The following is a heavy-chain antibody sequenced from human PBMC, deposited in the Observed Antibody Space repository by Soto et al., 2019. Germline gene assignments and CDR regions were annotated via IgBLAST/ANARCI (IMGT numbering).Heavy chain of an antibody. CDR2: IYPGDSDT. J-gene: IGHJ3*02. V-gene: IGHV5-51*01. CDR3: ARPYSSGHDAFDI. Sequence: TGESLKISCKGSGYSFTSYWIGWVRQMPGKGLEWMGIIYPGDSDTRYSPSFQGQVTISADKSISTAYLQWSSLKASDTAMYYCARPYSSGHDAFDIWGQGTMVTVSS. D-gene: IGHD6-19*01. CDR1: GYSFTSYW.